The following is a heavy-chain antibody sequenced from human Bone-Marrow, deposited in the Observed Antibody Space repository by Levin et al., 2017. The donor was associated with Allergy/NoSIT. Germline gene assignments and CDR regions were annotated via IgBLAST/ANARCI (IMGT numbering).Heavy chain of an antibody. CDR1: GYSFTNYG. J-gene: IGHJ4*02. Sequence: ASVKVSCKTSGYSFTNYGISWARQAPGQGLEWMGWISGYNGHTNYAQKFQGRVTMTTDTSTSTAYMELRSLRSDDTAVYYCARARDYGVYFDYWGQGTLVTVSS. CDR3: ARARDYGVYFDY. D-gene: IGHD3-16*01. CDR2: ISGYNGHT. V-gene: IGHV1-18*04.